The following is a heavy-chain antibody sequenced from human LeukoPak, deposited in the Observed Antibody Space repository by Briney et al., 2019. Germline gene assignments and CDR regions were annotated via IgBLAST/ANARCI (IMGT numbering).Heavy chain of an antibody. CDR3: AKDRYSYGL. CDR1: GFTFSSYA. J-gene: IGHJ4*02. V-gene: IGHV3-23*01. Sequence: GGSLRLSCAASGFTFSSYAMSWVRQAPGKGLEWVSTSSGGGGSTYYADSVKGRFTISRDNSKNTLCLQMNSLRVEDTAVYYCAKDRYSYGLWGQGTLVTVSS. CDR2: SSGGGGST. D-gene: IGHD5-18*01.